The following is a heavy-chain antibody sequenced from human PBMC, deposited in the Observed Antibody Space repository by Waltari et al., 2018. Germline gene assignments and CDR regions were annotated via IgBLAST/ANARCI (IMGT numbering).Heavy chain of an antibody. CDR3: AKATVAGGDFDY. Sequence: EVQLVESGGGLVQPGRSLRLSCAASGFTFDDYAMHWVRQAPGKGLEWVSGIGWDSGSIGYADSVKGRVTISRDNAKNSLYLQMNSLRAEDTALYYCAKATVAGGDFDYWGQGTLVTVSS. J-gene: IGHJ4*02. D-gene: IGHD6-19*01. V-gene: IGHV3-9*01. CDR1: GFTFDDYA. CDR2: IGWDSGSI.